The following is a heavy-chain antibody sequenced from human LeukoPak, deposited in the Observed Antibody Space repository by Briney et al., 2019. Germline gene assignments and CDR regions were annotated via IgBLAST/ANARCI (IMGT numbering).Heavy chain of an antibody. Sequence: PGGSLRLSCATSEFTFGNYAMSWVRQAPGKGLEWVSTITDSGDRTYYADSVKGRFTISRDNSKNTLYLQLNSLTAEDAAIYSCAKAGGASFYYYEDVGGKGTTVTVSS. CDR3: AKAGGASFYYYEDV. CDR1: EFTFGNYA. V-gene: IGHV3-23*01. J-gene: IGHJ6*03. CDR2: ITDSGDRT. D-gene: IGHD1-26*01.